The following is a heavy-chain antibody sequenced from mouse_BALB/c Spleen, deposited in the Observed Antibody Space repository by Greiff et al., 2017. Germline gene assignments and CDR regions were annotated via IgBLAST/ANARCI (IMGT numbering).Heavy chain of an antibody. D-gene: IGHD2-3*01. Sequence: VQLQQSGPGLVAPSQSLSITCTVSGFSLTGYGVNWVRQPPGKGLEWLGMIWGDGSTDYNSALKSRLSISKDNSKSQVFLKMNSLQTDDTARYYCARDGQIYDGYYGAMDYWGQGTSVTVSS. CDR2: IWGDGST. CDR3: ARDGQIYDGYYGAMDY. J-gene: IGHJ4*01. CDR1: GFSLTGYG. V-gene: IGHV2-6-7*01.